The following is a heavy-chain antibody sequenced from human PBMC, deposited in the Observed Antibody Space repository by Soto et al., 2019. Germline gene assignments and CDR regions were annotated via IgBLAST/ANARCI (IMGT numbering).Heavy chain of an antibody. Sequence: GGSLRLSCAASGFTFSSYWMHWVRQAPGKGLVWVSRINSDGSSTSYADSVKGRFTISRDNAKNTLYLQTNSLRAEDTAVYYCARVDYDFWSGYPPFDYWGQGTLVTVSS. J-gene: IGHJ4*02. CDR1: GFTFSSYW. V-gene: IGHV3-74*01. D-gene: IGHD3-3*01. CDR2: INSDGSST. CDR3: ARVDYDFWSGYPPFDY.